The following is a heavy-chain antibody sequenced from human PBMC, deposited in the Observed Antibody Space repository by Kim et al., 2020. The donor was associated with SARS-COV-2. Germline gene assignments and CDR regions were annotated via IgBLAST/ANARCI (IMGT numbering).Heavy chain of an antibody. V-gene: IGHV3-9*01. D-gene: IGHD6-13*01. Sequence: DSVKGRFTVTRDNTKNSLYLQMNSLGAEDTALYCCAKVGPVSSWLGWFDPWGQGTLVTVSS. CDR3: AKVGPVSSWLGWFDP. J-gene: IGHJ5*02.